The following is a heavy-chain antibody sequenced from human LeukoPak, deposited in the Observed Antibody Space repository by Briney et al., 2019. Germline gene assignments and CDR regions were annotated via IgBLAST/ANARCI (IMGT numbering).Heavy chain of an antibody. CDR1: GDSISSYY. D-gene: IGHD3-22*01. CDR2: IYYSGST. Sequence: SETLSLTCTVSGDSISSYYWSWIRQPPGKGLEWVGYIYYSGSTNYNPSLKSRVTISVDTSKNQISLKLSSVTAADTAVYYCARVYRGFYDSSGYIDYWGQGTLVTVSS. V-gene: IGHV4-59*01. CDR3: ARVYRGFYDSSGYIDY. J-gene: IGHJ4*02.